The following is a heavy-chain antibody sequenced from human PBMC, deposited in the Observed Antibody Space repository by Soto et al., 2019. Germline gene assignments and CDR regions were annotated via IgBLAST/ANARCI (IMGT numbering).Heavy chain of an antibody. CDR1: GFTFSSYA. Sequence: HLGGSLRLSCAASGFTFSSYAMSWVRQAPGKGLEWVSAISGSGSTFYADSVKGRFTISRDNSKNTLYLQMNSLRAEDTAVYYCAKEKDCDYVWGSYRYTSDYWGQGTLVTVSS. CDR3: AKEKDCDYVWGSYRYTSDY. D-gene: IGHD3-16*02. V-gene: IGHV3-23*01. J-gene: IGHJ4*02. CDR2: ISGSGST.